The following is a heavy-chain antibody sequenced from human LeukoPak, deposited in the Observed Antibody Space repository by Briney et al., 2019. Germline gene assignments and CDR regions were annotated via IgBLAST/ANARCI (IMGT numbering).Heavy chain of an antibody. D-gene: IGHD3-10*01. Sequence: GGSLRLSCAASGFTFSSYSMNWVRQAPGKGLEWVANIKQDGSEKYYVDSVKGRFTISRDNAKNSLYLQMNSLRAEDTAVYYCARDSEYYYYYYYMDVWGKGTTVTVSS. CDR3: ARDSEYYYYYYYMDV. V-gene: IGHV3-7*01. J-gene: IGHJ6*03. CDR2: IKQDGSEK. CDR1: GFTFSSYS.